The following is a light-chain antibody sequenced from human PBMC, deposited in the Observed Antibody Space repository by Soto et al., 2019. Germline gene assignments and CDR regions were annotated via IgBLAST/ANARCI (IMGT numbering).Light chain of an antibody. CDR1: SSDVGGYNY. Sequence: QPVLTQPASVSGSPGQSITISCTGTSSDVGGYNYVSWYQYHPGKAPKLMIFDVTNRPSGVSDRFSGSKSGNTASLTISGLRAEDEADYYCASYTSSSTLVFGGGTQLTV. J-gene: IGLJ3*02. CDR3: ASYTSSSTLV. V-gene: IGLV2-14*03. CDR2: DVT.